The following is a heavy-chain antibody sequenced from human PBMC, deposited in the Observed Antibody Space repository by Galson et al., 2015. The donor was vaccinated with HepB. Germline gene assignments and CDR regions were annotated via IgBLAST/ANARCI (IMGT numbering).Heavy chain of an antibody. CDR3: VKRGSSALYYFFDY. V-gene: IGHV3-64D*06. D-gene: IGHD2/OR15-2a*01. CDR2: ISNDGVKT. Sequence: ETLSLTCAVYGGSFSSYHMSWVRQAPGKGLEYVSGISNDGVKTYYADSVKGRFTMSRDNSENTLFLQMSSLRPEDTAVYYCVKRGSSALYYFFDYWGRGALVTVSS. CDR1: GGSFSSYH. J-gene: IGHJ4*02.